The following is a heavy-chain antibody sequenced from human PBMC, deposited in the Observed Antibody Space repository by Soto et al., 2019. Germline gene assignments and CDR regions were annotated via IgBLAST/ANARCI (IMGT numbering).Heavy chain of an antibody. J-gene: IGHJ4*02. CDR1: GFTIINYA. CDR3: AKDKPGTTSFDY. D-gene: IGHD1-1*01. Sequence: WGSLRLSCAASGFTIINYAMYWVRQAPGKGLEWVSAISDSGDTTHYADSVKGRFTISRDTSKNTLYLQMNTLRAEDTAVYYCAKDKPGTTSFDYWGQGTPVTVSS. V-gene: IGHV3-23*01. CDR2: ISDSGDTT.